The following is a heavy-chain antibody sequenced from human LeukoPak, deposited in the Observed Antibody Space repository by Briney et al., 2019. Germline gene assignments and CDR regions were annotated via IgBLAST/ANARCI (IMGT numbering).Heavy chain of an antibody. CDR2: ISSNGGST. D-gene: IGHD2-21*01. V-gene: IGHV3-64*01. CDR1: GFTFSSYA. J-gene: IGHJ4*02. CDR3: ARDPRIVVVIDSPFDY. Sequence: PGGSLRLSCAASGFTFSSYAMHWVRQAPGMGLEYVSAISSNGGSTYYANSVKGRFTISRDNSKNTLYLQMGSLRAEDMAVYYCARDPRIVVVIDSPFDYWGQGTLVTVSS.